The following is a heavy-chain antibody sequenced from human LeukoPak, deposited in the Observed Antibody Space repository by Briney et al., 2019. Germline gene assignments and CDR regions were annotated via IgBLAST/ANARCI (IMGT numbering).Heavy chain of an antibody. V-gene: IGHV3-23*01. J-gene: IGHJ4*02. CDR3: AKETRGVGGYSGYDLDY. D-gene: IGHD5-12*01. CDR2: ISASGSST. Sequence: PGGSLRLSCAASGFTFKNYAMTWVRQAPGKGLEWVSTISASGSSTYYADSVKGRFTISRDNSENTLYLQMNSLRAEDTAVYYCAKETRGVGGYSGYDLDYWGQGTLVTVSS. CDR1: GFTFKNYA.